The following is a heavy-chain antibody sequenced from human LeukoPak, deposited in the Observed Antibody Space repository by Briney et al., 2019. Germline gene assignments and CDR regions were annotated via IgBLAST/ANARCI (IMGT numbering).Heavy chain of an antibody. CDR2: ISNNGGYT. CDR3: AKQLGYCSDGSCYFPY. D-gene: IGHD2-15*01. CDR1: GFTFSSYA. V-gene: IGHV3-23*01. J-gene: IGHJ4*02. Sequence: GGSLRLSCAASGFTFSSYAMSWVRQVPGKGLEWVSAISNNGGYTYYADSVQGRFTISRDNSKSTLCLQMNSLRAEDTAVYYCAKQLGYCSDGSCYFPYWGQGTLVTVSS.